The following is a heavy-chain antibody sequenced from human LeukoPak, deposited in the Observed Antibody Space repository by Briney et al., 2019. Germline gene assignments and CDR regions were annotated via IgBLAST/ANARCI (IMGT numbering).Heavy chain of an antibody. Sequence: GGSLRLSCAASGFTFSSYAMHWVRQAPGKGLEWVAVISYDGSNKYYADSVKGRFTISRDNSKNTLYLQMNSLRAEDTAVYYCARELGTAGTFDYWGRGTLVTVSS. V-gene: IGHV3-30-3*01. CDR2: ISYDGSNK. CDR3: ARELGTAGTFDY. CDR1: GFTFSSYA. J-gene: IGHJ4*02. D-gene: IGHD6-13*01.